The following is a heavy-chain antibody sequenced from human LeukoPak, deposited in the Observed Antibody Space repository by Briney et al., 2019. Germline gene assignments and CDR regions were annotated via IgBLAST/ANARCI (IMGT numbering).Heavy chain of an antibody. J-gene: IGHJ4*02. Sequence: SETLSLTCTVSGGSITSHHWSWIRQPPGKELEWIGNVYYSGTTIYNPSLKSRVTISVDTAKNQFSLRLSSVTAADAAVYYCASDSSGYHWFDYWGQGTLVTVSS. CDR2: VYYSGTT. V-gene: IGHV4-59*11. CDR1: GGSITSHH. D-gene: IGHD3-22*01. CDR3: ASDSSGYHWFDY.